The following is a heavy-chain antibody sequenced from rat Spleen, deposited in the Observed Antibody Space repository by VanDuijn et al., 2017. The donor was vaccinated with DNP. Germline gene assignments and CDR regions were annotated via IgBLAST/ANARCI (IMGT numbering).Heavy chain of an antibody. Sequence: QVQLMESGPGLVQPSETLSLTCTVSGFSLTSYNVHWVRQPPGKGLEWMGVMWSGGSTAFNSLLKSRLSIGRDTSKSQVFLKMNSLQTEDTATYYCARYSTSFVMDAWGQGASVTVSS. CDR1: GFSLTSYN. CDR2: MWSGGST. D-gene: IGHD1-2*01. V-gene: IGHV2-45*01. J-gene: IGHJ4*01. CDR3: ARYSTSFVMDA.